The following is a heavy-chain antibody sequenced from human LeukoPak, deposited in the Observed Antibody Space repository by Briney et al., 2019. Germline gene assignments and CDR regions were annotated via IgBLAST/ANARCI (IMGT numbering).Heavy chain of an antibody. CDR2: ISSSSSTI. CDR1: GFTFSSYS. V-gene: IGHV3-48*01. CDR3: ARFNLYYDSSGYYRVFDY. J-gene: IGHJ4*02. Sequence: GGSLRLSCAASGFTFSSYSMNWVRQAPGKGLEWVSYISSSSSTIYYADSVKGRFTISRDNAKNSLYLQMNSLRAEDTAVYSCARFNLYYDSSGYYRVFDYWGQGTLVTVSS. D-gene: IGHD3-22*01.